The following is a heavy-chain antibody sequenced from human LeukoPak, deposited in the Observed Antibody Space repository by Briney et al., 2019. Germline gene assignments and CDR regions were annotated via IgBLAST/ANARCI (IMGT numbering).Heavy chain of an antibody. J-gene: IGHJ6*02. CDR1: GFTFGDYA. CDR3: AREDSNYNYHYGMDV. Sequence: PGGSLRLSCTASGFTFGDYAMSWFRQAPGKGLEWVSYISSSSSTIYYADSVKGRFTISRDNAKNSLYLQMNSLRAEDTAVYYCAREDSNYNYHYGMDVWGQGTTVTVSS. CDR2: ISSSSSTI. V-gene: IGHV3-48*01. D-gene: IGHD4-11*01.